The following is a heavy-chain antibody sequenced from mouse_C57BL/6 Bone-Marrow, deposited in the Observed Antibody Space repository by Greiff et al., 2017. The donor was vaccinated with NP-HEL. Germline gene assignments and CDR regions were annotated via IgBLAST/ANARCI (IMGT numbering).Heavy chain of an antibody. CDR1: GFTFSSYA. Sequence: EVHLVESGGGLVKPGGSLKLSCAASGFTFSSYAMSWVRQTPEKRLEWVATISDGGSYTYYPDNVKGRFTISRDNAKNNLYLQMSHLKSEDTAMYYCARGGVYGSSFYYYAMDYWGQGTSVTVSS. V-gene: IGHV5-4*01. CDR3: ARGGVYGSSFYYYAMDY. CDR2: ISDGGSYT. J-gene: IGHJ4*01. D-gene: IGHD1-1*01.